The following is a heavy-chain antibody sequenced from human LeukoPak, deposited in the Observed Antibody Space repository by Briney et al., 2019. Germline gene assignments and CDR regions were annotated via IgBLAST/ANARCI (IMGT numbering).Heavy chain of an antibody. V-gene: IGHV3-11*04. CDR3: ARDYDNTGRAFDI. CDR1: GFTFSNYH. CDR2: ISSGGTTM. D-gene: IGHD3-22*01. J-gene: IGHJ3*02. Sequence: GGSLRLSCAASGFTFSNYHMSWIRQAPGKGLEWVSYISSGGTTMYYADSVKGRFTISRDNAKNSLYLQMNSLRDEDTAVYYCARDYDNTGRAFDIWGQGTMVTVSS.